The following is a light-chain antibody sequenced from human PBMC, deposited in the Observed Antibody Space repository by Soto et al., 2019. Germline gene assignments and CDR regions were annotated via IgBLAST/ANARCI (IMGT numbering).Light chain of an antibody. CDR3: SSYAGSTGLV. CDR1: SSDVGGYNL. Sequence: QSALTQPPSASGSPGQSITISCTGTSSDVGGYNLVSWYQERPGKAPKLMIYECTKRPSGVSNRFSGSKSGNTASLTISGLQAEDEADYYCSSYAGSTGLVFGGGTKLTVL. J-gene: IGLJ2*01. V-gene: IGLV2-23*01. CDR2: ECT.